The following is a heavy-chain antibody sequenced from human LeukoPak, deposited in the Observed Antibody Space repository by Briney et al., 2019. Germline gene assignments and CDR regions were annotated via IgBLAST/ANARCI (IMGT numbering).Heavy chain of an antibody. V-gene: IGHV3-23*01. Sequence: GSLRLSCAASGFAFSSYAMSWVRQAPGKGLEWVSAISGSSDYTNYADSVKGRFIISRDNSKNTLSLQMNSLRAEDTAVYYCAKDESYYRNSYFDYWGQGTLVTVSS. J-gene: IGHJ4*02. CDR1: GFAFSSYA. D-gene: IGHD1-26*01. CDR3: AKDESYYRNSYFDY. CDR2: ISGSSDYT.